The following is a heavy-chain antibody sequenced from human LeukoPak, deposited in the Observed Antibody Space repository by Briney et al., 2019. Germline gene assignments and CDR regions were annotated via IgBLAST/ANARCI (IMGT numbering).Heavy chain of an antibody. D-gene: IGHD6-19*01. Sequence: SETLSLTCTVSGYSISSGYYWGWLRQPPGKGLEWIGSIYHSGSTYYNPSLKSRVTISVDTSKNQFSLKLSSVTAADTAVYYCARGYSSGWGPDVLFDYWGQGTLVTVSS. CDR2: IYHSGST. CDR3: ARGYSSGWGPDVLFDY. V-gene: IGHV4-38-2*02. CDR1: GYSISSGYY. J-gene: IGHJ4*02.